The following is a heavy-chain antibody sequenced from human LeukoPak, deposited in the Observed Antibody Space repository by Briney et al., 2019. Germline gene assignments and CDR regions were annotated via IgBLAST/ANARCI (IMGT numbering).Heavy chain of an antibody. D-gene: IGHD3-10*01. J-gene: IGHJ6*03. CDR3: AREARFGELLNSYYYYYMDV. Sequence: GGSLRLSRAPSGFTFSSYETNWGRQAPGKGVEWVSYISNSGSILYYADSVKGRFTISRDNAKNSLYLQMTSLRAEDTAVFYCAREARFGELLNSYYYYYMDVWGKGTTVTISS. CDR2: ISNSGSIL. CDR1: GFTFSSYE. V-gene: IGHV3-48*03.